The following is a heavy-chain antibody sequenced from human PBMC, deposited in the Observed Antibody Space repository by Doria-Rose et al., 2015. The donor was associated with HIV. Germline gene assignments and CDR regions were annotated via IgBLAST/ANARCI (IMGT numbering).Heavy chain of an antibody. D-gene: IGHD1-1*01. J-gene: IGHJ6*02. CDR3: ARGLLRGGWNDVDYYYGMDV. CDR2: INHSGST. Sequence: QVQLQESGAGLVKPSETLSLTCAVFGGSFSGYYWSWIRQPPGKGLEWIGAINHSGSTNYKTSLESRVTISLDTSKNLFSLKLSSVTAADTAVYYCARGLLRGGWNDVDYYYGMDVWGQGTTVTVSS. V-gene: IGHV4-34*01. CDR1: GGSFSGYY.